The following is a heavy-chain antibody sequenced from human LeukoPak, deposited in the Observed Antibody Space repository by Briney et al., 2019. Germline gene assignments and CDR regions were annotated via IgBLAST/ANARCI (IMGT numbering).Heavy chain of an antibody. CDR1: GFTFSSYA. V-gene: IGHV3-23*01. J-gene: IGHJ6*02. D-gene: IGHD1-26*01. CDR2: ISGSGGST. Sequence: PGGSLRLSCAASGFTFSSYAMSWVRQAPGKGLEWVSAISGSGGSTYYADSVKGRFTISRDNAKNTVYLQMNSLRVEDTAVYYCVRSGTERKGLDVWGQGTTVTVS. CDR3: VRSGTERKGLDV.